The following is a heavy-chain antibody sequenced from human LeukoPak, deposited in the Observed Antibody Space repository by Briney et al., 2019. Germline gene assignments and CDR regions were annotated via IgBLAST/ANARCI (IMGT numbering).Heavy chain of an antibody. V-gene: IGHV4-59*08. CDR3: ARLRAIAVAAAGFDY. D-gene: IGHD6-19*01. J-gene: IGHJ4*02. CDR1: GGSISSYY. CDR2: IYYSGST. Sequence: PSETLSLTCTVSGGSISSYYWSWIRQPPGKGLEWIGYIYYSGSTNYNPSLKSRVTISVDTSKNQFSLKLSSVTAADTAVYYCARLRAIAVAAAGFDYWGQGTLVAVSS.